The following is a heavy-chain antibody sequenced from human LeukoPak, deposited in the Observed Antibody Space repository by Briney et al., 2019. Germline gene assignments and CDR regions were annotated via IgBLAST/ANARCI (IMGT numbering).Heavy chain of an antibody. CDR2: ITGSDDET. Sequence: GGSLRLSCAASGFTFSSYAMDWVRQAPGKGLEWVSTITGSDDETYYADSVKGRFTISRDFSRNTLHLQLNSLRTEDTAIYYCAKGPQLYSGYHPDYWGQGTLVTVSS. CDR1: GFTFSSYA. V-gene: IGHV3-23*01. D-gene: IGHD5-12*01. CDR3: AKGPQLYSGYHPDY. J-gene: IGHJ4*02.